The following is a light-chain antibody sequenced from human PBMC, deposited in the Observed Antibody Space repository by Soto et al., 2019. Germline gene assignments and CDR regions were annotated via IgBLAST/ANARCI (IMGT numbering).Light chain of an antibody. J-gene: IGKJ5*01. CDR2: SAS. V-gene: IGKV1-39*01. Sequence: DIQMTQSPSSLSASVGDRVTISCRASQSISSYLNWYQQKPGKAPKLLIYSASSLQSGVPSRFSGSGSGTDFTLTISGLHSEDFATYYCQQSSSAPITFGQGTRLEIK. CDR1: QSISSY. CDR3: QQSSSAPIT.